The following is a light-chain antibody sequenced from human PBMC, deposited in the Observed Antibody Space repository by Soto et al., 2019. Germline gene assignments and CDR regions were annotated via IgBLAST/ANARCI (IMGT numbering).Light chain of an antibody. V-gene: IGKV3-15*01. CDR1: QSIGGN. J-gene: IGKJ1*01. Sequence: EIVMTQSPVTLSVSPGEGATLSCRASQSIGGNLAWYQQKPGQAPRLLIYGASTRATGTPARFSGGGSGTEFTLTIDSLQSEDFAVYYCQQYNYWLSWTFGQGTKVEIK. CDR3: QQYNYWLSWT. CDR2: GAS.